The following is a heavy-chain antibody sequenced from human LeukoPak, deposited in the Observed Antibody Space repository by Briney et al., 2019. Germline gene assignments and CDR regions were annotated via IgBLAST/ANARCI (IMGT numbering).Heavy chain of an antibody. V-gene: IGHV3-23*01. J-gene: IGHJ1*01. Sequence: TGGSLRLSCAASGFTFSSYAMSWVRQAPGKGLEWVSAISGSGGSTYYADSVKGRFSISRDNSKNTLYLQMNSLRAEDTAVYYCAKSLTTVTSEYFQHWGQGTLVTVSS. CDR2: ISGSGGST. D-gene: IGHD4-17*01. CDR1: GFTFSSYA. CDR3: AKSLTTVTSEYFQH.